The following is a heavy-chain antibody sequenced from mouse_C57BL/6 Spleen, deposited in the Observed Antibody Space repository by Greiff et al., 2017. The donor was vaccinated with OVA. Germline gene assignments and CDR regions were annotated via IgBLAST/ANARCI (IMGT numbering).Heavy chain of an antibody. V-gene: IGHV1-80*01. CDR3: ARGDGYDVAWFAY. Sequence: VKLMESGAELVKPGASVKISCKASGYAFSSYWMNWVKQRPGKGLEWIGQIYPGDGDTNYNGKFKGKATLTADKSSSTAYMQLSSLTSEDSAVYFCARGDGYDVAWFAYWGQGTLVTVSA. D-gene: IGHD2-2*01. J-gene: IGHJ3*01. CDR2: IYPGDGDT. CDR1: GYAFSSYW.